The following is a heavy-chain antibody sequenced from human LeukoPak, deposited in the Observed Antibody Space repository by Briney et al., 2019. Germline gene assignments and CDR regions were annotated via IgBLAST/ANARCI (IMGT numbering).Heavy chain of an antibody. J-gene: IGHJ3*01. CDR1: GGSISSYC. Sequence: SETLSLTCTVSGGSISSYCWSWIRQPPGKGLEWIGYIYYSGSTNYNPSLKSRVTISVDTSKNQFSLKLSSVTAADTAVYYCARSRGYSGYAYDAFDLWGQGTMDTVSS. V-gene: IGHV4-59*01. CDR2: IYYSGST. D-gene: IGHD5-12*01. CDR3: ARSRGYSGYAYDAFDL.